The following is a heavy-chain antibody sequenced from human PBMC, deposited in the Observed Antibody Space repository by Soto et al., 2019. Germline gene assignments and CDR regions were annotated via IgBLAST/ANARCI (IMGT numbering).Heavy chain of an antibody. V-gene: IGHV4-59*01. J-gene: IGHJ4*02. CDR3: AKEDGYWSGYNV. Sequence: SETLSLTCTVSGGSISSYYWSWIRQPPGKGLEWIGYTHYSGSTNQNPSLKSRVTISLDTSKNQFSLKLTSVTAADTAVYYCAKEDGYWSGYNVWGQGTLVTVS. CDR1: GGSISSYY. D-gene: IGHD3-3*01. CDR2: THYSGST.